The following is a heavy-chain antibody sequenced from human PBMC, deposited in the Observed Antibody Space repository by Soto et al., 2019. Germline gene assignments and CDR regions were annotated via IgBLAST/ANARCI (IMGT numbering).Heavy chain of an antibody. D-gene: IGHD2-2*01. CDR3: AKEESYGCSSTSCLHYFDY. CDR1: EFTFSSYA. Sequence: GGSLRLSCAASEFTFSSYAMSWVRQAPGKGLEWVSAISGSGGSTYYADSVKGRFTISRGNSKNTLYLQMNSLRAEDTAVYYCAKEESYGCSSTSCLHYFDYWGQGTLVTVSS. CDR2: ISGSGGST. J-gene: IGHJ4*02. V-gene: IGHV3-23*01.